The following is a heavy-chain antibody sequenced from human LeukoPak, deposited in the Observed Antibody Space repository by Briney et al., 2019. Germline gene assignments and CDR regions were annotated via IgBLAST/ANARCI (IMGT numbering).Heavy chain of an antibody. Sequence: SETLSLTCAVYAGSFSGYYWSWIRQPPGKGPEWIVEINHSGSTNYNPSLKRRVTTSVDTSKKQFSLKLSSVTAAETAVYYCARFAGHTIIVDSVEPAEGFEPPGFDSWGQRTMVIVSS. CDR2: INHSGST. J-gene: IGHJ3*02. CDR3: ARFAGHTIIVDSVEPAEGFEPPGFDS. CDR1: AGSFSGYY. D-gene: IGHD2-21*01. V-gene: IGHV4-34*01.